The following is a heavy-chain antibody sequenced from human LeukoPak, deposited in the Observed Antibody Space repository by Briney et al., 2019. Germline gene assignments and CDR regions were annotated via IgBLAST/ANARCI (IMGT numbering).Heavy chain of an antibody. CDR2: MNPNSGST. Sequence: ASVKVSCKASGYTFTSYDINWVRQATGQGLEWMGWMNPNSGSTGYAQKFQGRVTMTRNTSISTAYMELSSLRSEDTAVYYCARGVGVYSNYPTYYYYYYMDVWGKGTTVTVSS. CDR3: ARGVGVYSNYPTYYYYYYMDV. CDR1: GYTFTSYD. V-gene: IGHV1-8*01. D-gene: IGHD4-11*01. J-gene: IGHJ6*03.